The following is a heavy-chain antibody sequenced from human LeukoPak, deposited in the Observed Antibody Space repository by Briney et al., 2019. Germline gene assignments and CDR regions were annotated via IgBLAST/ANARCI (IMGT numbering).Heavy chain of an antibody. CDR1: GDSVSSNSAA. V-gene: IGHV6-1*01. CDR3: ARAAGYYYDSRGLSIDY. D-gene: IGHD3-22*01. J-gene: IGHJ4*02. Sequence: SQTLSLTCAISGDSVSSNSAAWNWIRQSSSRGLEWLGRTYYRSKWYNDYAVSVKSRITINPDTSKNQFSLQLNSVTPEDTAVYYCARAAGYYYDSRGLSIDYWGQGTLVTVSS. CDR2: TYYRSKWYN.